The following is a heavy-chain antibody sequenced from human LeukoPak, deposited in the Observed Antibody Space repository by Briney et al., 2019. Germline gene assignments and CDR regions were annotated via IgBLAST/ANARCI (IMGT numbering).Heavy chain of an antibody. J-gene: IGHJ6*02. CDR1: GYTFTGYY. CDR3: ARDRGCSSTSCSYYYYYYGMDV. Sequence: ASVKVSCKASGYTFTGYYMHWVRQAPGQGGEGMGWINPNSGGTNYAQKFQGRDTMTRDTSISTAYMELSTLISDDTAVYYCARDRGCSSTSCSYYYYYYGMDVWGQGTTVTVSS. CDR2: INPNSGGT. V-gene: IGHV1-2*02. D-gene: IGHD2-2*01.